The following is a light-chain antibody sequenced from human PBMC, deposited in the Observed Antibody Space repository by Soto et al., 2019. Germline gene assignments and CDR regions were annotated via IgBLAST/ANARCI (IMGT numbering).Light chain of an antibody. Sequence: QAVVTQEPSLTVSPGGTVTLTCGSSTGAVTSGHYPHWFQQKPGQAPRTLIYDTSDRYSWTPARYSGSLLGGKAALTLSGAQAEDEADYYCLLYYSGVVIFGGGTKLTVL. CDR3: LLYYSGVVI. CDR2: DTS. V-gene: IGLV7-46*01. CDR1: TGAVTSGHY. J-gene: IGLJ2*01.